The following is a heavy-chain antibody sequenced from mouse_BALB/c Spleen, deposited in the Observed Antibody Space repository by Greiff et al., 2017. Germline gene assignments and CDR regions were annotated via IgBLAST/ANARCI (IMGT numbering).Heavy chain of an antibody. CDR3: TRGDYYGSSYFDY. Sequence: EVQVVESGTVLARPGASVKMSCKASGYSFTSYWMHWVKQRPGQGLEWIGAIYPGNSDTSYNQKFKGKAKLTAVTSASTAYMELSSLTNEDSAVYYCTRGDYYGSSYFDYWGQGTTLTVSS. V-gene: IGHV1-5*01. J-gene: IGHJ2*01. CDR2: IYPGNSDT. D-gene: IGHD1-1*01. CDR1: GYSFTSYW.